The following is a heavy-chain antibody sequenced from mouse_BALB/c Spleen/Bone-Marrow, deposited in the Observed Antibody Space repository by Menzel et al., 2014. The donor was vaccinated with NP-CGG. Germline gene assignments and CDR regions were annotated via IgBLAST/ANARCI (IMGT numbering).Heavy chain of an antibody. Sequence: EVKVVDSGGGLVQPGGSLKLSCAASGFDFSRYWMSWVRQAPGKGLEWIGEINPDSSTTNYTPSLKDKFIISRDNAKNTLFLQMSKVRSEDTALYYCARGNYYGHLDYWGQGTTLTVSS. J-gene: IGHJ2*01. CDR1: GFDFSRYW. CDR2: INPDSSTT. V-gene: IGHV4-1*02. CDR3: ARGNYYGHLDY. D-gene: IGHD2-1*01.